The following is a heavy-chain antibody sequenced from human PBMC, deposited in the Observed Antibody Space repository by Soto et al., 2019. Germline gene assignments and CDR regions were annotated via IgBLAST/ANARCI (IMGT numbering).Heavy chain of an antibody. CDR2: THYSGRT. CDR3: ARERPYYGFDY. CDR1: GGSISTYY. J-gene: IGHJ4*02. V-gene: IGHV4-59*01. Sequence: SETLSLTCTLSGGSISTYYWSWIRQPPGKGLEWIGYTHYSGRTDYNPSLRSRVSISLDASKNQFSLNLTSVTAADTAVYYCARERPYYGFDYWGQGTLVTVSS. D-gene: IGHD4-17*01.